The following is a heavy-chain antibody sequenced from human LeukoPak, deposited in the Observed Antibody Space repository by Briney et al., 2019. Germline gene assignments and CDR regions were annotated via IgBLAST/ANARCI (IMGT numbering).Heavy chain of an antibody. J-gene: IGHJ4*02. CDR1: GFTFSSYA. V-gene: IGHV3-23*01. Sequence: GSLRLSCAASGFTFSSYAMSWVRQAPGKGLEWVSAISGSGGSTYYADSVKGRFTISRDNSENTLYLQMNSLRAEDTAVYYCAKRYYYASGSYYQEYYFDYWGQGTLVTVSS. D-gene: IGHD3-10*01. CDR2: ISGSGGST. CDR3: AKRYYYASGSYYQEYYFDY.